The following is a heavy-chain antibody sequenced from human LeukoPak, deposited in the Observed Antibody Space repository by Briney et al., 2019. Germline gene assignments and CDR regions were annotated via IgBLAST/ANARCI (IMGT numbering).Heavy chain of an antibody. CDR1: GGSISSYY. J-gene: IGHJ3*02. CDR2: TYYSGST. CDR3: AMSVVPHAFDI. Sequence: SETLSLTCTVSGGSISSYYWSWIRQPPGKGLEWIGYTYYSGSTNYNPSLKSRVTISVDTSKNQFSLKLSSVTAADMAVYYCAMSVVPHAFDIWGQGTMVTVSS. D-gene: IGHD2-21*01. V-gene: IGHV4-59*01.